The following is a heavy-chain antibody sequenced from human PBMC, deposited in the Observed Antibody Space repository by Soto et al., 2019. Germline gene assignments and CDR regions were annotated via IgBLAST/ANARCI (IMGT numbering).Heavy chain of an antibody. CDR3: ARGGVVVAATPYYYGMDV. J-gene: IGHJ6*02. Sequence: GGSLRLSCAASGFTFSSYAMSWVRQAPGKGLEWVSSISGSGGSTYYADSVKGRFTISRDNSKNTLYLQMNSLRAEDTAVYYCARGGVVVAATPYYYGMDVWGQGTTVTVSS. V-gene: IGHV3-23*01. D-gene: IGHD2-15*01. CDR1: GFTFSSYA. CDR2: ISGSGGST.